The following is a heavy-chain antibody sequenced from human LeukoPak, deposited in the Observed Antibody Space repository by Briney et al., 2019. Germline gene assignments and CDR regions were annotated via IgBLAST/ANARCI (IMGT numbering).Heavy chain of an antibody. CDR3: AKDRRPTYYSDSSGYYFRDAFNM. D-gene: IGHD3-22*01. CDR1: GFTFSSYG. CDR2: ISTSGGGT. Sequence: GGSLRLSCAASGFTFSSYGMHWVRQAPGKGLEWVSGISTSGGGTYYADSVKGRFTISRDNSKNTLYLQMNSLRAEDTAVFYCAKDRRPTYYSDSSGYYFRDAFNMWGQGTMVTVSS. V-gene: IGHV3-23*01. J-gene: IGHJ3*02.